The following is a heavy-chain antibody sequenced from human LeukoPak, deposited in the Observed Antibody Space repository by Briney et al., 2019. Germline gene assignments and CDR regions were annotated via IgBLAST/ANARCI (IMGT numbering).Heavy chain of an antibody. CDR2: YPGDSDT. V-gene: IGHV5-51*01. J-gene: IGHJ5*02. Sequence: YPGDSDTRYSPSFQGQVTISADKSISTAYLQWSSLKASDTAMYFCARLLGSSWPLDWFDPWGQGTLVTVSS. CDR3: ARLLGSSWPLDWFDP. D-gene: IGHD6-13*01.